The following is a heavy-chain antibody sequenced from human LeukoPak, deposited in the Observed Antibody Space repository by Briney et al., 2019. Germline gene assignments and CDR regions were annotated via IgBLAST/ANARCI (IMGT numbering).Heavy chain of an antibody. CDR2: IYYSGST. V-gene: IGHV4-39*01. CDR1: GGSISSGGYY. J-gene: IGHJ4*02. Sequence: SETLSLTCTVSGGSISSGGYYWGWIRQPPGKGLEWIGSIYYSGSTYYNPSLKSRVTISVDTSKNQFSLKLSSVTAADTAVYYCASEDCGGDCSIDYWGQGTLVTVSS. D-gene: IGHD2-21*02. CDR3: ASEDCGGDCSIDY.